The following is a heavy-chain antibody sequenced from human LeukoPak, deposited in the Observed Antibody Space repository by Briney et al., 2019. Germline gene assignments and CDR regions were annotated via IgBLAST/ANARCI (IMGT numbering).Heavy chain of an antibody. V-gene: IGHV3-21*06. D-gene: IGHD5-24*01. Sequence: GGSLRLSCAASGFTFSTYNVYWVRQAPGKGLEWVSSISSTSNYIYYADSVKGRFTISRDNAKNSLYLQMNSLRAEDTAIYYCTRVGYIDEGIDYWGQGTLVTVSS. CDR2: ISSTSNYI. J-gene: IGHJ4*02. CDR3: TRVGYIDEGIDY. CDR1: GFTFSTYN.